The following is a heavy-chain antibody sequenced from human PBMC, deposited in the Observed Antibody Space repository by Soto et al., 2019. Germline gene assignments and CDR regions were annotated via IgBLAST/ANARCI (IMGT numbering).Heavy chain of an antibody. Sequence: PSETLSLTCTVSGGSISSYYWGWIRQPPGKGLEWIGSIYYSGSTYYNPSLKSRVTISVDTSKNQFSLKLSSVTAADTAVYYCARVSGSYYYGMDVWGQGTTVTVSS. D-gene: IGHD1-26*01. CDR2: IYYSGST. CDR1: GGSISSYY. J-gene: IGHJ6*02. CDR3: ARVSGSYYYGMDV. V-gene: IGHV4-39*07.